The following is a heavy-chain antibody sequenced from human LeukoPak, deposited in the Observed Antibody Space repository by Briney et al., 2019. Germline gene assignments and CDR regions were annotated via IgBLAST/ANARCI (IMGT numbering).Heavy chain of an antibody. Sequence: GGSLRLSCAASGFTFSSYGMHWVRQAPGKGLEWVAVIWYDGSNKYYADSVKGRFTISRDNSKNTLYLQMNSLRAEDTAVYYCARAYGSGIRDDALAFWGQGTMVTVSS. CDR1: GFTFSSYG. CDR2: IWYDGSNK. J-gene: IGHJ3*01. D-gene: IGHD3-10*01. V-gene: IGHV3-33*01. CDR3: ARAYGSGIRDDALAF.